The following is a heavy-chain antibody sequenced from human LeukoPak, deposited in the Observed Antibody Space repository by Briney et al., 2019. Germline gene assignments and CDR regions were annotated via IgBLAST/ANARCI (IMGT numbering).Heavy chain of an antibody. Sequence: GESLKISCRTSGYIFSAYWIGWVRHMPGRGLEWMGIIYPSDSDIKYSPSFQGHVTISADKSINTAYLQWSSLKASDSAMYYCARRAYCSGDSCFSFLDPFDIWGQGTMVTVSS. D-gene: IGHD2-15*01. J-gene: IGHJ3*02. CDR3: ARRAYCSGDSCFSFLDPFDI. CDR1: GYIFSAYW. V-gene: IGHV5-51*01. CDR2: IYPSDSDI.